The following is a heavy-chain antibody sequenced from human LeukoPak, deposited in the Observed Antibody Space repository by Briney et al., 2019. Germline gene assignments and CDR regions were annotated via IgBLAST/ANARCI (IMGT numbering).Heavy chain of an antibody. J-gene: IGHJ4*02. Sequence: PGGSLRLSCAASGFTLSNYGMHWVRQAPGKGLEWVAVIWYDGSYKYSGDSVKGRFTISRDNSKNTLYLQVNSLRAEDTAVYYCARGGDYFDYWGQGTLVTVSS. D-gene: IGHD3-16*01. CDR1: GFTLSNYG. CDR3: ARGGDYFDY. CDR2: IWYDGSYK. V-gene: IGHV3-33*01.